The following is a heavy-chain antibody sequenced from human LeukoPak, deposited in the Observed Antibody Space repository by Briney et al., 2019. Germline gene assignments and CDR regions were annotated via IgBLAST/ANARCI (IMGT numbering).Heavy chain of an antibody. Sequence: PGGSLRLSCAASGFTFSSYGMSWVRQAPGKGLEWVSAISGSGGSTYYADSVKGRFTISRDNSKNTLYLQMNSLRAEDTAVYYCAKDSLAYYDSNHYFDYWGQGTLVTVSS. J-gene: IGHJ4*02. D-gene: IGHD3-22*01. V-gene: IGHV3-23*01. CDR1: GFTFSSYG. CDR3: AKDSLAYYDSNHYFDY. CDR2: ISGSGGST.